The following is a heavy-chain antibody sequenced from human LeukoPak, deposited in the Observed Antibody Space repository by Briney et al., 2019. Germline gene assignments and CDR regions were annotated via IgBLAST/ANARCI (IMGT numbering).Heavy chain of an antibody. V-gene: IGHV4-59*08. CDR1: GGSISSYY. CDR2: IYYSGST. D-gene: IGHD2-2*01. CDR3: ARYYCSSTSCYPRGDDAFDI. J-gene: IGHJ3*02. Sequence: SETLSLTCAVSGGSISSYYWSWIRQPPGKGLEWIGYIYYSGSTNYNPSLKSRVTISVDTSKNQFSLKLSSVTAADTTVYYCARYYCSSTSCYPRGDDAFDIWGQGTMVTVSS.